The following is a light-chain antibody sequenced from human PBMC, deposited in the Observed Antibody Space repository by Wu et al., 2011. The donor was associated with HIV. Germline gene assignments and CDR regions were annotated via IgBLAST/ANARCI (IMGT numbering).Light chain of an antibody. V-gene: IGKV1-9*01. CDR3: QQVDSYRTS. CDR1: QGISSY. CDR2: SAS. J-gene: IGKJ2*03. Sequence: IQLTQSPSSLSASVGDRVTITCRASQGISSYLAWYQQKPGKAPKLLIYSASRLQSGVPSRFSGRGSGTDFTLIISSLQPEDSASYYCQQVDSYRTSFG.